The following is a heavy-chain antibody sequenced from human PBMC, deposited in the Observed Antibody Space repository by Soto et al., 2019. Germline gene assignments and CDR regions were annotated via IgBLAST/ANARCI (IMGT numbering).Heavy chain of an antibody. CDR1: GGTFSSYA. V-gene: IGHV1-69*01. CDR3: ARGYYYDSSGFDYYYGMDV. J-gene: IGHJ6*02. CDR2: IIPIFGTA. Sequence: QVQLVQSGAEVKKPGSSVKVSCKASGGTFSSYAISWVRQAPGQGLEGMGGIIPIFGTANYAQKFQGRVTITAGESTSTAYMELSSLRSEDTAVYYCARGYYYDSSGFDYYYGMDVWGQGTTVTVSS. D-gene: IGHD3-22*01.